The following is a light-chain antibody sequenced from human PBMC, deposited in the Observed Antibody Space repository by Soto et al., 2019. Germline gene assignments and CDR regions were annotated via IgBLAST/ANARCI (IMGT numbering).Light chain of an antibody. J-gene: IGKJ4*01. CDR3: QQRSNWPPVT. Sequence: EIVLTQSPATLSLSPGERATLSCRATQSVNSNLAWYQQKPGQAPRLLIYDAFNRATGIPARFSGSGSGTDFTLTISSLEPEDFAVYYCQQRSNWPPVTFGGGTKVEIK. V-gene: IGKV3-11*01. CDR2: DAF. CDR1: QSVNSN.